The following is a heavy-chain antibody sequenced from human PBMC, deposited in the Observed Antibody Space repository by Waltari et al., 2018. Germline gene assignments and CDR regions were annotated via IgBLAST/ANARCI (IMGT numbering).Heavy chain of an antibody. D-gene: IGHD2-15*01. CDR2: IRYDGSNK. CDR3: ATGYCSGGSCYSDY. V-gene: IGHV3-30*02. CDR1: GFTFSSYG. Sequence: QVQLVESGGGVVQPGGSLRLSCAASGFTFSSYGMHVVRQAPGKGLEWVAFIRYDGSNKYYADSVKGRFTISRDNSKNTLYLQMNSLRAEDTAVYYCATGYCSGGSCYSDYWGQGTLVTVSS. J-gene: IGHJ4*02.